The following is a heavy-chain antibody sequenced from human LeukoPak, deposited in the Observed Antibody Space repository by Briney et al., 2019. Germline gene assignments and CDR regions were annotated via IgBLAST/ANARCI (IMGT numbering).Heavy chain of an antibody. D-gene: IGHD3-10*01. J-gene: IGHJ4*02. Sequence: GGSLRLSCAASGFTFSDYYMSWIRQAPGKGLEWVSYISSSGSTIYYADSVKGRLTISRDNVKNSPYLKMNILRAEDTAVYYCARNSVSRGVPVYYFDYWGQGTLVTVSS. CDR1: GFTFSDYY. CDR3: ARNSVSRGVPVYYFDY. CDR2: ISSSGSTI. V-gene: IGHV3-11*01.